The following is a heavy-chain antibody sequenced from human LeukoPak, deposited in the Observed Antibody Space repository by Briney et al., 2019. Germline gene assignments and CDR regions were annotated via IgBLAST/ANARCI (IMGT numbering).Heavy chain of an antibody. CDR1: RLTFSDYQ. CDR2: VSSSGSSI. CDR3: ARALGAITYYFDF. V-gene: IGHV3-11*01. J-gene: IGHJ4*01. D-gene: IGHD3-10*01. Sequence: GGSLRLSCAAARLTFSDYQMSWIRQAPGEGLEWLSYVSSSGSSIFYADSVRGRFTISRDNTKNLVYLQMNSLRAEDTAVYYCARALGAITYYFDFWGQGTLVTVSS.